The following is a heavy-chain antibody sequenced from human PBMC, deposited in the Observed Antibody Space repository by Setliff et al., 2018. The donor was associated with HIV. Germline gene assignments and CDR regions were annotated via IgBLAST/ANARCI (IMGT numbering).Heavy chain of an antibody. V-gene: IGHV4-31*03. CDR3: ARNSKNWNYPVEYYDYYMDV. CDR2: IYYSGST. Sequence: SETLSLTCSVSGGSTASGGYYWSWIRQHPGKGLEYIGYIYYSGSTYYNPSLKSRVTMSIDTSKNQFSLKVSSMTAADTAVYYCARNSKNWNYPVEYYDYYMDVWGTGTTVTVSS. CDR1: GGSTASGGYY. D-gene: IGHD1-7*01. J-gene: IGHJ6*03.